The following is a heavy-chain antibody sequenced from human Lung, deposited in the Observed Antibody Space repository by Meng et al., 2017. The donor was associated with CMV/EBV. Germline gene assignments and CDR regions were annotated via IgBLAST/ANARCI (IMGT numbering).Heavy chain of an antibody. CDR2: IRRSGDIT. CDR1: GGSLSGCY. Sequence: CGIYGGSLSGCYWSWIRQTPGKGLEWIGEIRRSGDITNYNPSLKSRVTISVDTSKKQFFLKLSDVTAADTAAYYCTRQYSSSYHSDYWGQGTLVTVSS. CDR3: TRQYSSSYHSDY. D-gene: IGHD6-6*01. J-gene: IGHJ4*02. V-gene: IGHV4-34*01.